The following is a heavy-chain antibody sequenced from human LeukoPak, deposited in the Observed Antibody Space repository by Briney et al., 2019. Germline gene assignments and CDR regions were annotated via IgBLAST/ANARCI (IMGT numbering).Heavy chain of an antibody. V-gene: IGHV4-30-2*01. CDR1: GGSISSGGYS. J-gene: IGHJ3*02. Sequence: SQTLSLTCAVSGGSISSGGYSWSWIRQPPGKGLEWIGYIYHSGSTYYNPSLKSRVTISVDRSKNQFSLKLSSVTAADTAVYYCARGNDILTGDAFDIWGQGTMVTVSP. D-gene: IGHD3-9*01. CDR3: ARGNDILTGDAFDI. CDR2: IYHSGST.